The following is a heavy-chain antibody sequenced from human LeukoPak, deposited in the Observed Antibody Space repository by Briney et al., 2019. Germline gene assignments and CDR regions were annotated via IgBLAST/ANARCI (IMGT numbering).Heavy chain of an antibody. J-gene: IGHJ6*03. CDR3: ARGQVKQQLLPRTGSRDYYYYMDV. CDR1: GGSFSGYY. Sequence: SETLSLTCAVYGGSFSGYYRSWIRQPPGKGLEWIGEIDPSGSPNYNPSLKSRVTISVDTSKNQFSLKLSSMTAADTAVYYCARGQVKQQLLPRTGSRDYYYYMDVWGKGTTVTVSS. D-gene: IGHD6-13*01. V-gene: IGHV4-34*01. CDR2: IDPSGSP.